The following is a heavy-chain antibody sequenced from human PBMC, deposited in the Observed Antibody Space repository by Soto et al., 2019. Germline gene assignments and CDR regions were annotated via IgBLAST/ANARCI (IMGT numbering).Heavy chain of an antibody. V-gene: IGHV3-74*01. CDR2: INSDGGTT. CDR1: GFTFSSYW. J-gene: IGHJ4*02. CDR3: ARGQSGSYSFDF. D-gene: IGHD3-10*01. Sequence: EVQLVESGGGFVQPGGSLRLSCAASGFTFSSYWIHWVRQAPGKGLVWVSRINSDGGTTNYADSLKGRLTISRDNAKNTLFLQMNSLRAEDTAVYYCARGQSGSYSFDFWGQGTLVTVSS.